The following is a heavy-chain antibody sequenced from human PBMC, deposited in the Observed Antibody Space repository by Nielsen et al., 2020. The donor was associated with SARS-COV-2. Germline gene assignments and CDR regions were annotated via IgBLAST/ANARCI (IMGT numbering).Heavy chain of an antibody. Sequence: SSVNVSCKASGCTFSSYAISWVRQAPGQGLEWMGRIIPILGIANYAQKFQGRVTITADKSTSTAYMELSSLRSDDTAVYYCARDSPDRYCSSTSCPRDFDYWGQGTLVTVSS. CDR3: ARDSPDRYCSSTSCPRDFDY. J-gene: IGHJ4*02. D-gene: IGHD2-2*01. V-gene: IGHV1-69*04. CDR2: IIPILGIA. CDR1: GCTFSSYA.